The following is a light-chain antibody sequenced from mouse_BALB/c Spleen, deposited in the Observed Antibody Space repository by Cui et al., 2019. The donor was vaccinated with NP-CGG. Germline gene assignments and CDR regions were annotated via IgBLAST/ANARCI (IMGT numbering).Light chain of an antibody. V-gene: IGLV1*01. CDR3: ALWYSNHWV. J-gene: IGLJ1*01. Sequence: QAVGPRESALTTSPGETVTLTCRSSTGAVTTSNYANWVQEKPDHLFTGLIGGTNNRAPGVPARFSGSLIGDKAALTITGAQTEDEAIYFCALWYSNHWVFGGGTKLTVL. CDR2: GTN. CDR1: TGAVTTSNY.